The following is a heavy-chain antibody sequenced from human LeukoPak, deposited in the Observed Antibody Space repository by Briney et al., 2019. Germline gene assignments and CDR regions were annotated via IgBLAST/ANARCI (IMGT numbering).Heavy chain of an antibody. CDR1: GGSISSYY. J-gene: IGHJ4*02. CDR3: AREHAAVAGGFDY. Sequence: SETLSLTRTVSGGSISSYYWSWIRQPPGKGLEWIGYIYYSGSTNYNPSLKSRVTISVDTSKNQFSLKLSSVTAADTAVYYCAREHAAVAGGFDYWGQGTLVTVSS. V-gene: IGHV4-59*01. CDR2: IYYSGST. D-gene: IGHD6-19*01.